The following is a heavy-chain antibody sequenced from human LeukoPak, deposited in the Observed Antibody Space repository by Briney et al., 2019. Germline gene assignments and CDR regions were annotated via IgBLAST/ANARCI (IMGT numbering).Heavy chain of an antibody. CDR3: AGDTYGSDY. CDR1: GDSINNYY. V-gene: IGHV4-59*01. D-gene: IGHD3-10*01. J-gene: IGHJ4*02. CDR2: IYYSGNT. Sequence: SETLSLTCTVSGDSINNYYWNWIRQPPGKGLEWIGHIYYSGNTNYNPSLKSRVTISIDTSKNQFSLKLRSVTAADTAMYYCAGDTYGSDYWGQGTRVTVSS.